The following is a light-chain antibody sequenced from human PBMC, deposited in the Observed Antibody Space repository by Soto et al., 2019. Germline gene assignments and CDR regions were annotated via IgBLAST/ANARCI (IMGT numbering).Light chain of an antibody. Sequence: EIVLTQSPGTLSLSPGERATLSCRASQSVSSSYLAWYQHKRGQAPRLLVYGASSRATGIPDRFSGSGSGTDFTLTISSLEPEDFAVYYCQHRSNWPSWTFGEGTKVEIK. CDR1: QSVSSSY. CDR2: GAS. J-gene: IGKJ1*01. CDR3: QHRSNWPSWT. V-gene: IGKV3D-20*02.